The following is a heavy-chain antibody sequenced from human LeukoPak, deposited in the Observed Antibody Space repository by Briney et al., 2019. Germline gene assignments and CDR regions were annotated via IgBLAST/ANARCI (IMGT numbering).Heavy chain of an antibody. CDR2: ISSSSSYI. CDR1: GFTFSSYS. CDR3: ASISSGWYSAG. D-gene: IGHD6-19*01. Sequence: GGSLRLSCAASGFTFSSYSMNWVRQAPGKGLEWVSSISSSSSYIYYADSVKGRFTISRDNAKNSLYPQMNSLRAEDTAVYYCASISSGWYSAGWGQGTLVTVSS. J-gene: IGHJ4*02. V-gene: IGHV3-21*01.